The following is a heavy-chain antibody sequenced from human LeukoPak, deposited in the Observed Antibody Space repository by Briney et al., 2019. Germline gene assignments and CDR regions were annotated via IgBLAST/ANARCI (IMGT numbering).Heavy chain of an antibody. CDR1: GFTFSNYA. V-gene: IGHV3-30-3*01. CDR3: ARGLYFDSGALGLDP. D-gene: IGHD3-10*01. Sequence: GGSLRLSCAASGFTFSNYAMHWVRQAPGKGLEWVAVISYDASNKYYADSVKGRFTISRDNSKNTFYLQANSLRAEDTAVYYCARGLYFDSGALGLDPWGQGTLVTVSS. CDR2: ISYDASNK. J-gene: IGHJ5*02.